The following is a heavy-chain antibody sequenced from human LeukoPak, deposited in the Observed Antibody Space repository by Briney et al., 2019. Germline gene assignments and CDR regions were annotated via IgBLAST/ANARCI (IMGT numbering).Heavy chain of an antibody. D-gene: IGHD3-3*01. CDR2: TYYSGST. CDR1: GGSIIRSSNY. V-gene: IGHV4-39*01. J-gene: IGHJ4*02. CDR3: ARPRGDLWSGYDY. Sequence: SETLSLTCSVSGGSIIRSSNYWTWIRQSPGRGLEWIGNTYYSGSTLYNPSLKSRVTISVDTSKNQFSLRLTSVTAADTAVYYCARPRGDLWSGYDYWGQGVLVTVSP.